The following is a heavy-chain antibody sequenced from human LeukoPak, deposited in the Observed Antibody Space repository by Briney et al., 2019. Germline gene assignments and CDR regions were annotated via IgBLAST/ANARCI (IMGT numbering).Heavy chain of an antibody. D-gene: IGHD3-9*01. CDR2: INPNSGGT. J-gene: IGHJ4*02. CDR1: GYTLTGYY. V-gene: IGHV1-2*02. CDR3: ATYYDILTGGYFDY. Sequence: ASVKVSCTASGYTLTGYYMHWVRQAPGQGLEWMGWINPNSGGTNYAQKFQGRGTITRATSIRPANLEPSKLRSDDTAVYDCATYYDILTGGYFDYWGQGTLVTVSS.